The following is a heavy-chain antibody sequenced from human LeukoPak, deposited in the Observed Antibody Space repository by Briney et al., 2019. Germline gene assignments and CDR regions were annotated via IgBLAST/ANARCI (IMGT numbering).Heavy chain of an antibody. D-gene: IGHD3-10*01. CDR2: ISYDGSKI. CDR1: GFTFSSYS. V-gene: IGHV3-30-3*01. CDR3: ARARAITMVRGGIDP. J-gene: IGHJ5*02. Sequence: PGGSLRLSCAASGFTFSSYSMYWVRQAPGKGLEWVAGISYDGSKIYYAESVKGRFTISRDNSKNAVYLQMISLRTEDTAVYYCARARAITMVRGGIDPWGQGTLVTVSS.